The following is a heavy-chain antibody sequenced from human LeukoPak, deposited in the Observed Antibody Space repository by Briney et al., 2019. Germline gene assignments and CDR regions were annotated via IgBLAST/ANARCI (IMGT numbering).Heavy chain of an antibody. Sequence: TSETLSLTCTVSGGSISSGDYYWSWIRQPPGKGLEWIGYIYYSGSTYYNPSLKSRVTISVDASKNQFSLKLSSVTAADTAVYYCARLTGTDCNSTSCYTLFRYWFDPWGQGTLVTVSS. CDR2: IYYSGST. V-gene: IGHV4-30-4*08. CDR3: ARLTGTDCNSTSCYTLFRYWFDP. CDR1: GGSISSGDYY. J-gene: IGHJ5*02. D-gene: IGHD2-2*02.